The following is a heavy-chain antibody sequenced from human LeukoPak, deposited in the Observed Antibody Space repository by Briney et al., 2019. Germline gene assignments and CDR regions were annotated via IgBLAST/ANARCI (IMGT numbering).Heavy chain of an antibody. V-gene: IGHV1-8*03. CDR2: TNPNNGDS. CDR3: ARTTSFTASGYDY. Sequence: ASVKVSCKASGYTFTNYHINWVRQATGQGLEWMGWTNPNNGDSGYAQKFQGRVTITRDTSISTSYMELRSLRSDDTAVYFCARTTSFTASGYDYWGQGTLVTVPS. D-gene: IGHD6-25*01. CDR1: GYTFTNYH. J-gene: IGHJ4*02.